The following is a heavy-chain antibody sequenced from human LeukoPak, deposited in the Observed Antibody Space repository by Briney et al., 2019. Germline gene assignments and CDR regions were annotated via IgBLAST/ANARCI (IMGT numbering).Heavy chain of an antibody. CDR1: GFTFSSYA. Sequence: PGGSLRLSCAASGFTFSSYAMNWVRQAPGKGLERVAVISYDGSNKYYADSVKGRFTISRDNSKNTLYLQMSSLRTEDTAVYYCARDRIHYDSSGYSYWGQGTLVTVSS. J-gene: IGHJ4*02. D-gene: IGHD3-22*01. CDR2: ISYDGSNK. CDR3: ARDRIHYDSSGYSY. V-gene: IGHV3-30-3*01.